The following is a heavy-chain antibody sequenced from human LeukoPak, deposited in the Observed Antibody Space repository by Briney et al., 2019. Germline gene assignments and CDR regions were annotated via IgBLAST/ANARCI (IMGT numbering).Heavy chain of an antibody. D-gene: IGHD3-16*01. J-gene: IGHJ4*02. CDR1: GFTFSSYW. CDR3: ARLRGDYYFDC. Sequence: GSPRLSCGASGFTFSSYWMSWVRQAPGKGLEWVANVNQGGREKSYVDSVKGRFTISRDNAKKSLYLQMNSLRAEDTAVYYCARLRGDYYFDCWGQGTLVTVSS. V-gene: IGHV3-7*05. CDR2: VNQGGREK.